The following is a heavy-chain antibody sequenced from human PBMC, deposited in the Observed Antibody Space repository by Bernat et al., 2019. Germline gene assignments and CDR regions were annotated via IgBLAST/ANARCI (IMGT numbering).Heavy chain of an antibody. CDR3: ARDWDSSSWYGGYYFDY. D-gene: IGHD6-13*01. J-gene: IGHJ4*02. V-gene: IGHV3-33*01. CDR1: GFTFSSYG. CDR2: IWYDGSNK. Sequence: QVQLVESGGGVVQPGRSLRLSCAASGFTFSSYGMHWVRQAPGKGLEWVAVIWYDGSNKYYADSVKGRFTISRDNSKNTLYLQMNSLRAEDTAVYYCARDWDSSSWYGGYYFDYWGQGTLVTVSP.